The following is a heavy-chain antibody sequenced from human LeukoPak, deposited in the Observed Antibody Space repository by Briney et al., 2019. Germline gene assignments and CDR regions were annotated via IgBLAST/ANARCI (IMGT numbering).Heavy chain of an antibody. CDR3: ARGLGEMATISPFDY. Sequence: SETLSLTCTVSGGSISSGGYYWSWIRQHPGKGLEWIGYIYYSGSTYYNPSLKSRVTISVDTSKNQFSLKLSSVTAAGTAVYYCARGLGEMATISPFDYWGQGTLVTVSS. D-gene: IGHD5-24*01. V-gene: IGHV4-31*03. CDR1: GGSISSGGYY. CDR2: IYYSGST. J-gene: IGHJ4*02.